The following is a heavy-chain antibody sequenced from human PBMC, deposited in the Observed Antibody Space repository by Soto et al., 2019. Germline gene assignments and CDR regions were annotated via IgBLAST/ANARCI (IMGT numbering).Heavy chain of an antibody. J-gene: IGHJ4*02. Sequence: HPGGSLRLSCAASGFTFTTYAMSWVRQAPGEGLEWVADISGSGGVTYYAGSVEGRFTVSRDNFKNTLYLQMNSLRAEDTAMYYCAKESLTVPSSPFDYWGQGTLVTVSS. CDR1: GFTFTTYA. CDR2: ISGSGGVT. D-gene: IGHD4-17*01. CDR3: AKESLTVPSSPFDY. V-gene: IGHV3-23*01.